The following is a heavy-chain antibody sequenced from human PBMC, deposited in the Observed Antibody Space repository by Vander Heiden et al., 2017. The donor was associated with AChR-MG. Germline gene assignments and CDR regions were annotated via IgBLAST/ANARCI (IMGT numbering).Heavy chain of an antibody. Sequence: EVKKPGSSVKVSCTASGGPFRSYALSWVRQAPGQGLEWRGGIIPIFGTANYAKKLQGRVTITADESTSTVYRELSSLRSEDTAVYYCARSVLFLGGGGGYYGMDVWGQGTTGTVSS. V-gene: IGHV1-69*01. D-gene: IGHD2-8*02. CDR2: IIPIFGTA. CDR1: GGPFRSYA. J-gene: IGHJ6*02. CDR3: ARSVLFLGGGGGYYGMDV.